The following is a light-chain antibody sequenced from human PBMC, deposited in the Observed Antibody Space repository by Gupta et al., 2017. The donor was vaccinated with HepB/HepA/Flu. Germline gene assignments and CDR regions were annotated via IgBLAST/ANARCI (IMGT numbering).Light chain of an antibody. Sequence: EIVLTQSPGTLSLSPGERATLSCRASQSVSSSYLAWYQQKPGQAPRLLIYGASSRATGIPDMFSGSGSGTDFTLTISRLEPEDFAVYYCQQYGSSRWTFGQGTKVEIK. CDR2: GAS. J-gene: IGKJ1*01. CDR1: QSVSSSY. V-gene: IGKV3-20*01. CDR3: QQYGSSRWT.